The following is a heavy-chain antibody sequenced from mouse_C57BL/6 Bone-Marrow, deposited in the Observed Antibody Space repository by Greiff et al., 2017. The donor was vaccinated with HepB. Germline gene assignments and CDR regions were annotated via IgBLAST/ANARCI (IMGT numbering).Heavy chain of an antibody. J-gene: IGHJ4*01. CDR1: GFTFSDFY. CDR2: SRNKANDYTT. D-gene: IGHD6-5*01. Sequence: EVMLVESGGGLVQSGRSLRLSCATSGFTFSDFYMEWVRQAPGKGLEWIAASRNKANDYTTEYSASVKGRFIVSRDTSQSILYLQMNALRAEDTAIYYCARDVPINNYAMDYRGHRTSVSVSS. V-gene: IGHV7-1*01. CDR3: ARDVPINNYAMDY.